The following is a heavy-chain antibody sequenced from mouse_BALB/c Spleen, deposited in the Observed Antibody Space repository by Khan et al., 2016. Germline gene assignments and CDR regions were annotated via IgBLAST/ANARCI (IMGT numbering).Heavy chain of an antibody. CDR2: INYSGST. D-gene: IGHD2-3*01. J-gene: IGHJ2*01. Sequence: MQLEESGPSLVKPSQTLSLTCSVTGDSITSGYWNWIRKFPGNKLEYMGYINYSGSTYYNPSLKSRISITRNTYKNQYYLQLNSVTTEDIARYYCARYDGYYFDYWGQGTTLTVSS. V-gene: IGHV3-8*02. CDR3: ARYDGYYFDY. CDR1: GDSITSGY.